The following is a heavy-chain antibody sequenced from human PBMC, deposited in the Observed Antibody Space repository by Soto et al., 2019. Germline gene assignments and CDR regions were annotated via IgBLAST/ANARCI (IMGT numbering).Heavy chain of an antibody. J-gene: IGHJ6*01. V-gene: IGHV5-51*01. CDR3: ARHIRNYRCYDYAMDV. CDR2: IYPGDSDT. D-gene: IGHD3-10*01. Sequence: XESLKASGKRCGYTFTNYWLGWVRQLPGKGLEWMGNIYPGDSDTRYSPSFQGHVTITVDNATNTAYLQWNTLRAADTAVYYCARHIRNYRCYDYAMDVWGQGTTVTVSS. CDR1: GYTFTNYW.